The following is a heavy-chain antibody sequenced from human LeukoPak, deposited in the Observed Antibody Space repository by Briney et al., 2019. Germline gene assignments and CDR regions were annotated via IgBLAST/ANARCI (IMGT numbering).Heavy chain of an antibody. Sequence: GRSLRLSCAASGFTFSSYAMHWVRQAPGKGLEWVAVISYDGSNKYYADSVKGRFTISRDNSKNTLYLQMNSLRAGDTAVYYCARDNYDFWSNYGMDVWGQGTTVTVSS. J-gene: IGHJ6*02. CDR2: ISYDGSNK. CDR1: GFTFSSYA. CDR3: ARDNYDFWSNYGMDV. D-gene: IGHD3-3*01. V-gene: IGHV3-30-3*01.